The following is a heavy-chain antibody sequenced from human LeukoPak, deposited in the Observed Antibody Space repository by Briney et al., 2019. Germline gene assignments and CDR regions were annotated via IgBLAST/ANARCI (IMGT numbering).Heavy chain of an antibody. J-gene: IGHJ6*03. CDR3: ARLTAAGMDYYMDV. D-gene: IGHD6-13*01. CDR2: IGSSGATI. Sequence: GGSLRLSCAASGFTFSSYEMNWVRQAPGKGLEWVSYIGSSGATIYYARSVKGRLTVSRDNAKNSLHLQMNSLRAEDTAIYYCARLTAAGMDYYMDVWGKGTTVTVSS. V-gene: IGHV3-48*03. CDR1: GFTFSSYE.